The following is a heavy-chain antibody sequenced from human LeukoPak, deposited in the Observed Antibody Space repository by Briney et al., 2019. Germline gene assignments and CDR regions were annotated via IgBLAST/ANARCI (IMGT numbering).Heavy chain of an antibody. V-gene: IGHV3-15*01. CDR1: GFTFNDAW. CDR3: TTGSPPDY. Sequence: GGSLRLSCAASGFTFNDAWMSWVRQAPGKGLEWVGRIKSNIDGGTSDYAARVAGRFTISRDDSKNMLYLQMNSLKTEDTAVYFCTTGSPPDYWGQGTLVTVSS. CDR2: IKSNIDGGTS. J-gene: IGHJ4*02.